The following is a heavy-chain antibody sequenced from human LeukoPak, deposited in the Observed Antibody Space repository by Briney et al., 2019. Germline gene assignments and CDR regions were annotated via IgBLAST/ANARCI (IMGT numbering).Heavy chain of an antibody. CDR3: ARSGRGGGWSFWFDP. Sequence: GGSLRLSCAASEFTVSSNYMSWVRQAPGKGLEWVSVIYSGGNTYYTDSVKDRFTISRDNSKNTLYLQMNGLRAEDTAVYYCARSGRGGGWSFWFDPWGQGTLVTVSS. V-gene: IGHV3-53*01. J-gene: IGHJ5*02. CDR2: IYSGGNT. D-gene: IGHD6-19*01. CDR1: EFTVSSNY.